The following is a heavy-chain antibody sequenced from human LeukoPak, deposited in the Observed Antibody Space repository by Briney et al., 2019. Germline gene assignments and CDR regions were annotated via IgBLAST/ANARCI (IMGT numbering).Heavy chain of an antibody. V-gene: IGHV1-8*01. Sequence: ASVKVSCKASGYTFTSYDINWVRQATGQGLEWMGWMNPNSGNTGYAQKFQGRVTMTRNTSISTAYMELSSLRSEDTAVYYCARGHWPKYYYDSILRGLGAFGIWGRGTMVTVSS. CDR1: GYTFTSYD. CDR3: ARGHWPKYYYDSILRGLGAFGI. D-gene: IGHD3-22*01. J-gene: IGHJ3*02. CDR2: MNPNSGNT.